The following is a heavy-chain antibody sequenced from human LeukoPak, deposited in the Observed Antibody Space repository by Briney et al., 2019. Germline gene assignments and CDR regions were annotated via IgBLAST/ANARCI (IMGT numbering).Heavy chain of an antibody. J-gene: IGHJ4*02. Sequence: ASVKVSCKASGYTFTSYYMHWVRQAPGQGLEWMGWISTYNGNTNYAQKLQGRVTMTTDTATSTAHMELRSLRPDDTAVYYCAREYCSSTSCYSPDYWGQGTLVTVSS. D-gene: IGHD2-2*01. V-gene: IGHV1-18*04. CDR3: AREYCSSTSCYSPDY. CDR1: GYTFTSYY. CDR2: ISTYNGNT.